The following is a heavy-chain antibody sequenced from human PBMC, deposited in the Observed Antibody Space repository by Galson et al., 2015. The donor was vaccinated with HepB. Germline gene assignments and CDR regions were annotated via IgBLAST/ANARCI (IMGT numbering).Heavy chain of an antibody. Sequence: SLRLSCATSGISFSTCGMTWVRQAPGKGLEWVANIKQDGGETYYLDSVKGRFTISRDNAKSSVYLQMNSLRAEDTAVYYCARISPWWGQGTLVTVSS. J-gene: IGHJ4*02. V-gene: IGHV3-7*03. CDR3: ARISPW. D-gene: IGHD3-3*02. CDR1: GISFSTCG. CDR2: IKQDGGET.